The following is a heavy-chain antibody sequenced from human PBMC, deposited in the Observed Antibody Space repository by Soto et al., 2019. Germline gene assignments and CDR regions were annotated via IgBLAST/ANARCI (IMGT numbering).Heavy chain of an antibody. Sequence: GGSLRLSCSASGFTFSVYAMHWVRQAPGKGLEYVSSISTNGGSTHYADSVKGRFTISRDNSKNTVYLQMRSLRAEDTAVYYCVKGEYYYAGSAYYPFDYWGQGT. V-gene: IGHV3-64D*06. CDR1: GFTFSVYA. CDR2: ISTNGGST. CDR3: VKGEYYYAGSAYYPFDY. D-gene: IGHD3-22*01. J-gene: IGHJ4*02.